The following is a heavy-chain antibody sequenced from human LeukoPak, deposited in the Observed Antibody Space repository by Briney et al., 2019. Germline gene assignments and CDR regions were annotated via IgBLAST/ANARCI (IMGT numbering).Heavy chain of an antibody. CDR2: ISSSGSTI. D-gene: IGHD3-10*01. CDR1: GFTFSSYE. Sequence: GGSLRLSCAASGFTFSSYEMNWVRQAPGKGLEWVSYISSSGSTIYYADSVKGRFTISRDNAKNSLYLQMNSLRAEDTAVYYCARDTPTYYYAWGQGTLVTVSS. V-gene: IGHV3-48*03. CDR3: ARDTPTYYYA. J-gene: IGHJ5*02.